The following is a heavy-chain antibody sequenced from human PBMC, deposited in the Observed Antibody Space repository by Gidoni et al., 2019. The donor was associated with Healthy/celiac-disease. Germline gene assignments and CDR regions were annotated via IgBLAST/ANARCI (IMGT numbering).Heavy chain of an antibody. CDR1: GGSISSYY. Sequence: QVQLQGSGPGLVKPSETLSLTCTVSGGSISSYYWSWIRQPPGKGLEWIGYIYYSGSTNYNPPLKSRVTISVDTSKNQFSLKLSSVTAADTAVYYCARSGNWFGKTLPYFDYWGQGTLVTVSS. V-gene: IGHV4-59*01. CDR2: IYYSGST. D-gene: IGHD3-10*01. CDR3: ARSGNWFGKTLPYFDY. J-gene: IGHJ4*02.